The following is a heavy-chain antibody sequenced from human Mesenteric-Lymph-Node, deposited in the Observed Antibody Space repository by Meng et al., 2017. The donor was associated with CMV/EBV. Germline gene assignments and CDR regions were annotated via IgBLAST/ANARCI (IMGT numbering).Heavy chain of an antibody. CDR1: GFPFSSYA. CDR2: ISYDGSNK. Sequence: SGFPFSSYAMHWVRQAPGKGLEWVAVISYDGSNKYYADSVKGRFTISRDNSKNTLYLQMNSLRAEDTAVYYCAREAGIAALARNWFDPWGQGTLVTVSS. D-gene: IGHD6-6*01. CDR3: AREAGIAALARNWFDP. J-gene: IGHJ5*02. V-gene: IGHV3-30-3*01.